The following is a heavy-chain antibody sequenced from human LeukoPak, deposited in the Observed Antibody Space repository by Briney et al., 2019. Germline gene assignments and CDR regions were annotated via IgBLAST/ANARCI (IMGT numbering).Heavy chain of an antibody. D-gene: IGHD5-18*01. CDR3: ARAGYSYGYGVYFDY. CDR1: GDTFTGYY. Sequence: ASVKVACKASGDTFTGYYMHWVRQAPGQGLEWMGWINPNSGGTNYAQKFQGRVTMTRDTSISTAYMELSRLRSDDTAVYYCARAGYSYGYGVYFDYWGQGTLVTVSS. J-gene: IGHJ4*02. V-gene: IGHV1-2*02. CDR2: INPNSGGT.